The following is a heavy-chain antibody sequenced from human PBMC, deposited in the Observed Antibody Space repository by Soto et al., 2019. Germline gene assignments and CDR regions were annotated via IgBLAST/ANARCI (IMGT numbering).Heavy chain of an antibody. CDR2: IYWDDSK. J-gene: IGHJ4*02. D-gene: IGHD1-26*01. Sequence: QITLKESGPTLVKPTQTLTLTCTFSGFSLPTDRVGVGWIRQPPGKALEWLAVIYWDDSKTYRPSLKSRLTITKAPSKNQVALTMTAMDPVDTATYYCAHAYGGRSLYWGQGTLVTVSS. CDR1: GFSLPTDRVG. CDR3: AHAYGGRSLY. V-gene: IGHV2-5*02.